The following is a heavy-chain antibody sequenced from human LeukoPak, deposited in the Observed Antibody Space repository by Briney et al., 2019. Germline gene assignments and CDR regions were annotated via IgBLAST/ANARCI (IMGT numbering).Heavy chain of an antibody. CDR3: ARHMVSGWYDRFDY. D-gene: IGHD6-19*01. CDR1: GFTVSSNY. V-gene: IGHV4-39*01. CDR2: IYYSGST. Sequence: GSLRLSCAASGFTVSSNYMSWIRQPPGKGLEWIGSIYYSGSTYYNPSLKSRVTISVDTSKKQFSLKLSSVTAADTAVYYCARHMVSGWYDRFDYWGQGTLVTVSS. J-gene: IGHJ4*02.